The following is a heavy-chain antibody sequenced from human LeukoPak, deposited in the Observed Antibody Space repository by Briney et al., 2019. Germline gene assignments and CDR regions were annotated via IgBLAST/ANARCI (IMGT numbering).Heavy chain of an antibody. D-gene: IGHD6-19*01. J-gene: IGHJ4*02. CDR3: ARWGSGWHYFDS. CDR2: INHSGGT. Sequence: SETLSLTCAVYGGSFSGYYWSWIRQPPGKGLEWIGEINHSGGTNYNPSLKSRVTISEDTSKNQFSLKLSSVTAADTAVYYCARWGSGWHYFDSWGQGTLVTVSS. V-gene: IGHV4-34*01. CDR1: GGSFSGYY.